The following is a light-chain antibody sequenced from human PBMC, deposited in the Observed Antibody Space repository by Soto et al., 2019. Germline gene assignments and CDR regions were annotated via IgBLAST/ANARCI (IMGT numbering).Light chain of an antibody. J-gene: IGLJ2*01. CDR2: EVT. Sequence: QSALTQPRSVSGSPGQSVTISCIGTSSDVGNYELVSWYQQLPGKAPKLIIYEVTKRPSGVPNRFSGSKSGNTASLTISGLLAEDEADYHCCSFAGGSTYVVFGGGTQLTVL. CDR3: CSFAGGSTYVV. V-gene: IGLV2-23*02. CDR1: SSDVGNYEL.